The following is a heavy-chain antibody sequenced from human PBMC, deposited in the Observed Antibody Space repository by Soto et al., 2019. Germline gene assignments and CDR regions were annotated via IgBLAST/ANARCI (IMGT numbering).Heavy chain of an antibody. CDR3: ARTGGGDYSDGMDG. V-gene: IGHV3-21*01. CDR2: ISSSSSYI. D-gene: IGHD4-17*01. J-gene: IGHJ6*02. Sequence: PGGSLRLSCAASGFTFSSYSMNWVRQAPGKGLEWVSSISSSSSYIYYADSVKGRFTISRDNAKNSLYLQMNSLRAEDTAVYYCARTGGGDYSDGMDGWGQGTTVTVSS. CDR1: GFTFSSYS.